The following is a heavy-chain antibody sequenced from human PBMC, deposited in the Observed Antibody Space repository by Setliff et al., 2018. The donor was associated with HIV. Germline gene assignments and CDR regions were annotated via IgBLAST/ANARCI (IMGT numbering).Heavy chain of an antibody. J-gene: IGHJ4*02. CDR3: ARYCSSATCYPRNFDY. V-gene: IGHV4-61*02. CDR2: IYTSGNT. Sequence: SETLSLTCTVSGGSISSGRYYWSWIRQPAGKGLEWIGRIYTSGNTNYNPSLKSRVTISVDTSKNQFSLKLRSVTAADTAVYYCARYCSSATCYPRNFDYWGQGTLVTVSS. CDR1: GGSISSGRYY. D-gene: IGHD2-2*01.